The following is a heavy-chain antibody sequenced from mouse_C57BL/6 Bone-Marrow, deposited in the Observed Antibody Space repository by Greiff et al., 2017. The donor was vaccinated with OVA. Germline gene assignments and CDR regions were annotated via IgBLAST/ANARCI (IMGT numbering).Heavy chain of an antibody. J-gene: IGHJ2*01. D-gene: IGHD2-3*01. V-gene: IGHV8-8*01. CDR2: IWWDDDK. Sequence: QVQLKESGPGILQPSQTLSLTCSFSGFSLSTFGMGVGWIRQPSGKGLVWLAHIWWDDDKYYNPALKSRLTISKDTSKNQVFLKSANVDTADTATYYWARIGDGYYDYFDYWGQGTTLTVSS. CDR3: ARIGDGYYDYFDY. CDR1: GFSLSTFGMG.